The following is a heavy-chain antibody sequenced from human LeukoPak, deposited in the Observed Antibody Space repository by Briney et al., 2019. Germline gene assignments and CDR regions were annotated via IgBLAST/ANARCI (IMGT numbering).Heavy chain of an antibody. CDR2: IYSGGST. J-gene: IGHJ4*02. V-gene: IGHV3-53*01. Sequence: GGSLRLSCAASGFTVSSNYMSWVRQAPGKGLEWVSVIYSGGSTYYADSVKGRFTISRDNSKNTLYLQMNSLRAEDTAVYYCAREDSSGYSDYWGQGTLVTVSS. CDR1: GFTVSSNY. CDR3: AREDSSGYSDY. D-gene: IGHD3-22*01.